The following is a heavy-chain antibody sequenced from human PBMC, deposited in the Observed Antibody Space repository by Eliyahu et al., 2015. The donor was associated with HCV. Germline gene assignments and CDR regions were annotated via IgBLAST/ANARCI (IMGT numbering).Heavy chain of an antibody. CDR2: MWFEGKNE. V-gene: IGHV3-33*01. CDR1: GFRVSNYG. D-gene: IGHD2/OR15-2a*01. CDR3: ARDQGDSMVPIHGLDV. J-gene: IGHJ6*02. Sequence: QVQLVESGGGVVRPGXSLRLXXCAASGFRVSNYGIHWVRQAPGKGLEWVAVMWFEGKNEQYGDSVKGRFSLSMDKTKNSLFLQMNSLRGEDTGVYFCARDQGDSMVPIHGLDVWGQGTTVIVSS.